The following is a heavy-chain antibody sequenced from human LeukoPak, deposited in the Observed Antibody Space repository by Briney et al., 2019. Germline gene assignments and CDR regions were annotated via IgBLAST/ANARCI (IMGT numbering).Heavy chain of an antibody. V-gene: IGHV1-46*01. J-gene: IGHJ3*02. Sequence: ASVKVSCKASGYTFTSYYMHWVRPAPGQGLEWMGIINPSGGSTSYAQKFQGRVTMTRDTSTSTVYMELSSLRSEDTAVYYCARVAYDSSGYLTDAFDIWGQGTMVTVSS. CDR2: INPSGGST. CDR1: GYTFTSYY. D-gene: IGHD3-22*01. CDR3: ARVAYDSSGYLTDAFDI.